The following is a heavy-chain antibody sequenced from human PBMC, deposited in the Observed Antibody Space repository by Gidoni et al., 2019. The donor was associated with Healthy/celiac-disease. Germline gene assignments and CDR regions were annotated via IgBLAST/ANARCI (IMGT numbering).Heavy chain of an antibody. J-gene: IGHJ5*02. CDR3: ARDSGDSSGYRWFDP. CDR1: GGSIRSGGYY. Sequence: HVQLQESGPGLVKPSPTLSLTCTVSGGSIRSGGYYWSWIRQHTGKCLEWIGYIYYSGSTYYNQSLKSRVTISVDTSKNQFSLKLSSVTAADTAVYYCARDSGDSSGYRWFDPWGQGTLVTVSS. V-gene: IGHV4-31*03. CDR2: IYYSGST. D-gene: IGHD3-22*01.